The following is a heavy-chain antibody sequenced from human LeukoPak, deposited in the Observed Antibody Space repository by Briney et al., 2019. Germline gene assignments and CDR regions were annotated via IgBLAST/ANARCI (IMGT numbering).Heavy chain of an antibody. CDR3: ARDLHDYGDYVLDY. D-gene: IGHD4-17*01. CDR2: IYHSGST. V-gene: IGHV4-4*02. J-gene: IGHJ4*02. CDR1: GVSISSSNW. Sequence: PSETLSLTCAVSGVSISSSNWWSWVRQPPGKGLEWIGEIYHSGSTSYNPSLKSRVTISVDKSKNQFSLKLSSVTAADTAVYYCARDLHDYGDYVLDYWGQGTLVTVSS.